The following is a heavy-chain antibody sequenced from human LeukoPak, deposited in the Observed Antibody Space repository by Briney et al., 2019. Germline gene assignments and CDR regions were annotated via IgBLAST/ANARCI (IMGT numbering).Heavy chain of an antibody. J-gene: IGHJ4*02. CDR1: GYIFTSYW. Sequence: GESLKISCQGSGYIFTSYWIGWVRQMPGKGLEWMGIIYPGDSDTRYSPSFQGQVTISADKSINTAYLQWSSLKASDTAMYYCARPGQLGEYTPYYFDYWGQGTLVTVSS. V-gene: IGHV5-51*01. D-gene: IGHD3-16*01. CDR3: ARPGQLGEYTPYYFDY. CDR2: IYPGDSDT.